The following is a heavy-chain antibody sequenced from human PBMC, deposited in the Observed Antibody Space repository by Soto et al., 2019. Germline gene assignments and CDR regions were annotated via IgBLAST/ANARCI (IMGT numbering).Heavy chain of an antibody. Sequence: TSETLSLTCAVSGGSISGGGYSWSWIRQPPGKGLEWIGYIYHSGSTYYNPSLKSRVTISVDRSKNQFSLKLSSVTAADTAVYYCARVPDVWGQGTTVTVSS. V-gene: IGHV4-30-2*01. J-gene: IGHJ6*02. CDR3: ARVPDV. CDR1: GGSISGGGYS. CDR2: IYHSGST.